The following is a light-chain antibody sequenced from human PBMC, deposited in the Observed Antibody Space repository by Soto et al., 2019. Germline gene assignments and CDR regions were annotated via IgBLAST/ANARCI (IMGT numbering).Light chain of an antibody. CDR2: DVS. CDR1: SSDGGGYNY. J-gene: IGLJ2*01. Sequence: QSALTQPASLSGSPGQSITISCAGTSSDGGGYNYVSWYQQHRGKAPKLMIYDVSNRPSGVSNRFSGSKSGNTASLTISGLQAEDEADYYCTSYTSSSTVVFSGGTKLTVL. V-gene: IGLV2-14*01. CDR3: TSYTSSSTVV.